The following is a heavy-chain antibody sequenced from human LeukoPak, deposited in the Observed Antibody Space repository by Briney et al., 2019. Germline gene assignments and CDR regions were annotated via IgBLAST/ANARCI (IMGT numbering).Heavy chain of an antibody. Sequence: GGSLRLSCAASGFTFSSYAMSWVRQAPGKGLEWVSVIYSGGSTYYADSVKGRFTISRDNSKNTLYLQMNSLRAEDTAVYYCARGWIRVREDSSSSSYYYYMDVWGKGTTVTVSS. CDR1: GFTFSSYA. D-gene: IGHD6-6*01. CDR2: IYSGGST. CDR3: ARGWIRVREDSSSSSYYYYMDV. V-gene: IGHV3-66*01. J-gene: IGHJ6*03.